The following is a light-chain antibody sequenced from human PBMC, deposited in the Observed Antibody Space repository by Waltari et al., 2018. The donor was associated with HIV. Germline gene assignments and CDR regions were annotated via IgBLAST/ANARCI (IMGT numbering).Light chain of an antibody. J-gene: IGLJ3*02. CDR3: AAWDDSLNGM. V-gene: IGLV1-44*01. CDR2: TND. CDR1: STNIGSNT. Sequence: QSVLTQPPSVSGTAGQNVTFSCSGSSTNIGSNTVNWYQQLPGAAPKLLIYTNDQRPSGVPALFSGSKSGTSASLAISGLQSADEADYYCAAWDDSLNGMFGGGTKLTVL.